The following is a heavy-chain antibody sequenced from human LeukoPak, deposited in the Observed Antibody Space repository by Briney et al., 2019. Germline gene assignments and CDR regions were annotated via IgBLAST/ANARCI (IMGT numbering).Heavy chain of an antibody. V-gene: IGHV1-18*01. J-gene: IGHJ3*02. CDR3: ARGKMTTVTTRAFDI. Sequence: ASVKVSCKASGYTFTSYGISWVRQAPGHGLEWMGWISAYNGDTNYAQKVQGRVTMTTDTSTSTAYMELRSLRSDDTAVYYCARGKMTTVTTRAFDIWGQGTMVTVSP. CDR1: GYTFTSYG. D-gene: IGHD4-11*01. CDR2: ISAYNGDT.